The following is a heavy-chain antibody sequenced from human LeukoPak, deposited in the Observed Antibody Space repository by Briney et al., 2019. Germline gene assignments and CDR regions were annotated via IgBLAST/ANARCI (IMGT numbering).Heavy chain of an antibody. Sequence: LGESLKISCKGSGYRFTSYWIGWVRQMPGKGLAWMGIIYPGDSDTRYSPSFQGQVTISADKSISTAYLQWSSLKASDTAMYYCARLTDIVVVPAANYGGMDVWGQGTTVTVSS. CDR2: IYPGDSDT. CDR1: GYRFTSYW. CDR3: ARLTDIVVVPAANYGGMDV. D-gene: IGHD2-2*01. J-gene: IGHJ6*02. V-gene: IGHV5-51*01.